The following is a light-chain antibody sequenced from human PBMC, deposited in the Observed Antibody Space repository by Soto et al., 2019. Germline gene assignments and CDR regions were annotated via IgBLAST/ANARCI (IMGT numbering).Light chain of an antibody. J-gene: IGKJ1*01. Sequence: EIQITQSPSTPSATVGDRVTLTCPASQSISSWLAWYQQKPGKAPKLLIYDASSLESGVPSRFSGSGSGTEFTLTISSLQPDDFATYYCQQYGSYSSWTFGQGTKVDIK. V-gene: IGKV1-5*01. CDR1: QSISSW. CDR3: QQYGSYSSWT. CDR2: DAS.